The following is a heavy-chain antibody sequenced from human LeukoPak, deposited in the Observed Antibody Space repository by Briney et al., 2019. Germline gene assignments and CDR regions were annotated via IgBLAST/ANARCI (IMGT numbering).Heavy chain of an antibody. Sequence: GGPLRLSCAASGFTFRNYVIHWVRQAPGKGLEWVAVTSSDLNVKLYADSVKGRFTISRDNSRSTLYLQMNSLRPEDTAIYYCTREGYYGSGSPPSLYFDYWGQGTLVTVSS. J-gene: IGHJ4*02. CDR2: TSSDLNVK. CDR1: GFTFRNYV. CDR3: TREGYYGSGSPPSLYFDY. V-gene: IGHV3-30-3*01. D-gene: IGHD3-10*01.